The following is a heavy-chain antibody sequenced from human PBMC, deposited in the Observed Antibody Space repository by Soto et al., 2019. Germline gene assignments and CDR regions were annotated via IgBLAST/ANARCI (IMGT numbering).Heavy chain of an antibody. CDR1: GFTFSDYY. Sequence: SGFTFSDYYMSWIRQAPGKGLEWVSYISSSGSTIYYADSVKGRFTISGDNAKNSLYLQMNSLRAEDTAVYYCARVGYYDYGDYSTFDYWGQGTLVTVSS. CDR3: ARVGYYDYGDYSTFDY. V-gene: IGHV3-11*01. CDR2: ISSSGSTI. J-gene: IGHJ4*02. D-gene: IGHD4-17*01.